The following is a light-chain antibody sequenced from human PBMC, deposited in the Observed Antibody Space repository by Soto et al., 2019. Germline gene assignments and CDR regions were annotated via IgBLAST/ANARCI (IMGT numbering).Light chain of an antibody. CDR3: LKNDSSPRT. J-gene: IGKJ1*01. CDR2: GAS. Sequence: EIVLTQSPGTLSLSPGERATLSCRASQSVSSSYLAWYQQKPGQAPRLLIYGASNRATGIPDRFSGSGSGKDFTLSISRLEPEDFAVDYCLKNDSSPRTVGQGTKVEIK. V-gene: IGKV3-20*01. CDR1: QSVSSSY.